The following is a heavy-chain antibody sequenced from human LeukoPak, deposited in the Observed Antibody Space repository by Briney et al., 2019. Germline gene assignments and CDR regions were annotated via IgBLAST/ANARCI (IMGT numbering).Heavy chain of an antibody. V-gene: IGHV4-34*01. CDR1: GGSFSGYY. CDR2: INHSGST. Sequence: KPSETLSLTCAVYGGSFSGYYWSWIRQPPGKGLEWIGEINHSGSTNYNPSLKSRVTISVDTSKNQFSLKLSSVTAAGTAVYYCARGQGVRGVVYYGMDVWGQGTTVTVSS. J-gene: IGHJ6*02. D-gene: IGHD3-10*01. CDR3: ARGQGVRGVVYYGMDV.